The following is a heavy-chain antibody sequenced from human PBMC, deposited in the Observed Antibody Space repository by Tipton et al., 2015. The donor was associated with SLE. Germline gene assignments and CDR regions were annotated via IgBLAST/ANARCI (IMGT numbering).Heavy chain of an antibody. V-gene: IGHV4-31*03. Sequence: TLSLTCTVSGGSISSGGYYWSWIRQHPGQGLEWIGYIYYSGNIYNPSLKSRITLSVDTSKNQFSLKLSSVTAADTAAYYCARFGRSAAMDWFDPWGQGTLVTVSS. CDR2: IYYSGN. D-gene: IGHD2-2*01. J-gene: IGHJ5*02. CDR1: GGSISSGGYY. CDR3: ARFGRSAAMDWFDP.